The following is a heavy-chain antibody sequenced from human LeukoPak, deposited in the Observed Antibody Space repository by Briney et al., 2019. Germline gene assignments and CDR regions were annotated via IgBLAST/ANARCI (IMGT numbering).Heavy chain of an antibody. CDR3: ARDPNGDYIGAFEF. CDR2: ISGSGGSP. Sequence: GGSLRLSCAASGFTFSSYAMSWVRQAPGEGLEWVSAISGSGGSPRYADSVKGRFTISRDNSKNTLYLQMNSLKTEDTAQYFCARDPNGDYIGAFEFWGQGTGVTVSS. D-gene: IGHD4-17*01. V-gene: IGHV3-23*01. J-gene: IGHJ3*01. CDR1: GFTFSSYA.